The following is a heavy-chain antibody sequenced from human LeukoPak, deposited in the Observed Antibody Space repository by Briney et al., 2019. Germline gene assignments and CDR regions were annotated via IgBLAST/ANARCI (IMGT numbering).Heavy chain of an antibody. V-gene: IGHV4-39*07. CDR2: INHSGST. CDR3: ASGPTESIAARMGY. CDR1: GGSISSSSYY. J-gene: IGHJ4*02. D-gene: IGHD6-6*01. Sequence: SETLSLTCTVSGGSISSSSYYWSWIRQPPGKGLEWIGEINHSGSTNYNPSLKSRVTISVDTSKNQFSLKLSSVTAADTAVYYCASGPTESIAARMGYWGQGTLVTVSS.